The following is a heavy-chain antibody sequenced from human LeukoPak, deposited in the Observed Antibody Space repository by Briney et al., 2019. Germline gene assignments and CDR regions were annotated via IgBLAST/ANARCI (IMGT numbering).Heavy chain of an antibody. CDR2: IIPILGIT. V-gene: IGHV1-69*02. CDR3: ARGTAVAATYYYDSSGYDYGDGSFDY. Sequence: SVKVSCKASGGTFTSYTISWVRQAPGQGLEWMGRIIPILGITNYAQKFQGRVTITADKSTSTAYMELSSLRSEDTAVYYCARGTAVAATYYYDSSGYDYGDGSFDYWGQGALVTVSS. D-gene: IGHD3-22*01. J-gene: IGHJ4*02. CDR1: GGTFTSYT.